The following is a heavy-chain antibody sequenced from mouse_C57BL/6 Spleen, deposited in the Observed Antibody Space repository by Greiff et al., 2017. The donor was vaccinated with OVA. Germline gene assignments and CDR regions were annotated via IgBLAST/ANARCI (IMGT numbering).Heavy chain of an antibody. CDR1: GYSFTDYN. D-gene: IGHD1-1*01. CDR2: INPNYGTT. CDR3: ARANYGSSHYYFDY. V-gene: IGHV1-39*01. Sequence: QLQQSGPELVKPGASVKISCKASGYSFTDYNMNWVKQSNGKSLELIGVINPNYGTTSYNQKFKGKATLTVDPSSSTAYMQLNSLTSEDSAVYYCARANYGSSHYYFDYWGQGTTLTVSS. J-gene: IGHJ2*01.